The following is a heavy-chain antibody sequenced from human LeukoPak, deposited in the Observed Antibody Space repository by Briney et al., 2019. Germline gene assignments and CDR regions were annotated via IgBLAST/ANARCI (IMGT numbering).Heavy chain of an antibody. V-gene: IGHV4-59*01. CDR3: ASLRDNNFDF. Sequence: SETLSLTCTVSKGSISSYDWSWIRQPPGKGLEWIGYIYYSGTTDYNPSLKSRVTISVDTSKNQFSRKVSSVTAADTAVYYCASLRDNNFDFWGQGTLVTVSS. CDR2: IYYSGTT. CDR1: KGSISSYD. D-gene: IGHD5-24*01. J-gene: IGHJ4*02.